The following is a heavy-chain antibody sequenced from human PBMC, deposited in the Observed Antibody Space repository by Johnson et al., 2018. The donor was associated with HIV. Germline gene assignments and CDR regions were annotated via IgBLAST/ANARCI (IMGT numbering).Heavy chain of an antibody. Sequence: QVQLVESGGGVVQPGRSLRLSCAASGFTFSSYAMHWVRQAPGKGLEWVAVISYDGSNKYYADSVKGRFTISRDNSKNTLHLQMNSLRAEDTAVYYCAKVGGTGAAFDIWGQVTMVTVSS. J-gene: IGHJ3*02. CDR2: ISYDGSNK. CDR3: AKVGGTGAAFDI. V-gene: IGHV3-30*04. CDR1: GFTFSSYA. D-gene: IGHD4-23*01.